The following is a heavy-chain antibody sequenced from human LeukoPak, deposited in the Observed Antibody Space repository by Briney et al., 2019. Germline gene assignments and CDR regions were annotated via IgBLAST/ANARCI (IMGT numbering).Heavy chain of an antibody. CDR1: GGSISSSSYY. Sequence: SETLSLTCTVSGGSISSSSYYWGWIRQPPGKGLEWIGSIYYSGSTHYNPSLKSRVTISVDTSKNQFSLKLSSVTAADTAVYYCARDPSILLRGGVGGFDYWGQGTLVTVSS. J-gene: IGHJ4*02. CDR3: ARDPSILLRGGVGGFDY. V-gene: IGHV4-39*07. D-gene: IGHD1-26*01. CDR2: IYYSGST.